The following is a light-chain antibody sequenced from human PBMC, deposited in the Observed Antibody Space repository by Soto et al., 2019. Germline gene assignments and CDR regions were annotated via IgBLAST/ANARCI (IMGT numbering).Light chain of an antibody. CDR3: QTWATGIWV. CDR1: SGHSNYA. CDR2: LNSDGSH. V-gene: IGLV4-69*01. J-gene: IGLJ3*02. Sequence: QPVLTQSPSASASLGASVKLTCTLSSGHSNYAIAWHQQQPEKGPRYLMNLNSDGSHTKGDGIPDRFSGSSSGAERYLTISSLQSEDEADYYCQTWATGIWVFGGGTKLTVL.